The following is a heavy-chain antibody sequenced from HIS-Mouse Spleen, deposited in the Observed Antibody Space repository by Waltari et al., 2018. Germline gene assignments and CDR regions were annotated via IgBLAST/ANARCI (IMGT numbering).Heavy chain of an antibody. D-gene: IGHD6-13*01. V-gene: IGHV4-39*07. J-gene: IGHJ2*01. CDR3: AREIPYSSSWYDWYFDL. CDR2: IYYSGST. CDR1: GGSISSSRSH. Sequence: QLQLQESGPGLVKPSETLSLTCPVSGGSISSSRSHWGWIRQPPGKGLEWIGSIYYSGSTYYNPSLKSRVTISVDTSKNQFSLKLSSVTAADTAVYYCAREIPYSSSWYDWYFDLWGRGTLVTVSS.